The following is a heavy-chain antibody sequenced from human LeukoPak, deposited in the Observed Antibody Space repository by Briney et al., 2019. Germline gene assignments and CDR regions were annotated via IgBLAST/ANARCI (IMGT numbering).Heavy chain of an antibody. D-gene: IGHD4-17*01. CDR1: GGSISSYY. CDR3: ARGSGYGDYVLDY. J-gene: IGHJ4*02. V-gene: IGHV4-59*01. CDR2: IYYSGST. Sequence: SETLSLTCTVSGGSISSYYWSWIRQPPGKGLEWIGYIYYSGSTNYNPSLKSRVTTSVDTSKNQFSLKLSSVTAADTAVYYCARGSGYGDYVLDYWGQGTLVTVSS.